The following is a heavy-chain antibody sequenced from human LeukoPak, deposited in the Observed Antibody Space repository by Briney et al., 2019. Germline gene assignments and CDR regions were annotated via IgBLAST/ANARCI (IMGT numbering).Heavy chain of an antibody. Sequence: GGSLRLSCAASGFTFSSYAMRWVRQAPGKGLEWVSGISGSGGSTYYTDSVKGRFTISRDNSKNTLYLQMNSLRAEDTAVYYCAKVGVAGGYYWFDTWGQGTLVTVSS. CDR1: GFTFSSYA. J-gene: IGHJ5*02. V-gene: IGHV3-23*01. CDR3: AKVGVAGGYYWFDT. CDR2: ISGSGGST. D-gene: IGHD6-19*01.